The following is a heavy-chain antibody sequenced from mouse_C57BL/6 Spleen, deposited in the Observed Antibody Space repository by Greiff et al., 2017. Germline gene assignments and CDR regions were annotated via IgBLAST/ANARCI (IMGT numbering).Heavy chain of an antibody. D-gene: IGHD1-1*01. V-gene: IGHV1-53*01. J-gene: IGHJ3*01. CDR3: ARNGSSPAWFDD. Sequence: QVQLQQPGTELVKPGASVKLSCKASGYTFTSYWMHWVKQRPGKGLEWIGNINPSNGGTNYNEKFKSKATLTVDKYSSTASMQLSSLASEDSAVYYCARNGSSPAWFDDGGQGTLVTVSA. CDR2: INPSNGGT. CDR1: GYTFTSYW.